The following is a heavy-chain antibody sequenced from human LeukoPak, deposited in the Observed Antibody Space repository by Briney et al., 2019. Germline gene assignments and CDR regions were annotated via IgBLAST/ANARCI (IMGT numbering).Heavy chain of an antibody. Sequence: GGSLRLSCAASGFTFSSYSMNWVRQAPGKGLEWVSSISSSSSYIYYADSVKGRFTISRDNAKNSLYLQMNSLRAEDTAVYYCAKTVRTRWGFDYWGQGTLVTVSS. J-gene: IGHJ4*02. CDR2: ISSSSSYI. V-gene: IGHV3-21*01. CDR3: AKTVRTRWGFDY. CDR1: GFTFSSYS. D-gene: IGHD4-23*01.